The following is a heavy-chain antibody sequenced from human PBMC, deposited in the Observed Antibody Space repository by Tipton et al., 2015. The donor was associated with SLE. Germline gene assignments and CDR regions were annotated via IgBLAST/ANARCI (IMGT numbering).Heavy chain of an antibody. CDR3: ARSALRRVDLGRMDV. J-gene: IGHJ6*02. D-gene: IGHD5-12*01. CDR1: GGSISSSSYY. CDR2: IYYSGST. V-gene: IGHV4-39*07. Sequence: TLSLTCTVSGGSISSSSYYWGWIRQPPGKGLEWIGSIYYSGSTYYNPSLKSRVTISVDTSKNQFSLKLSSVTAADTAVYYCARSALRRVDLGRMDVWGQGTMVTVSS.